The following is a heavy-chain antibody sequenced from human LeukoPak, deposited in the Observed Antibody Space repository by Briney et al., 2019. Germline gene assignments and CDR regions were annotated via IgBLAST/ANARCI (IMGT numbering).Heavy chain of an antibody. J-gene: IGHJ4*02. V-gene: IGHV1-69*06. CDR1: GYRFTSYG. CDR3: ARLPYYYDSSGYYEDY. D-gene: IGHD3-22*01. Sequence: SVKVSCKASGYRFTSYGITWVRQAPGQGLEWMGGIIPIFGTANYAQKFQGRVTITADKSTSTAYMELSSLRSEDTAVYYCARLPYYYDSSGYYEDYWGQGTLVTVSS. CDR2: IIPIFGTA.